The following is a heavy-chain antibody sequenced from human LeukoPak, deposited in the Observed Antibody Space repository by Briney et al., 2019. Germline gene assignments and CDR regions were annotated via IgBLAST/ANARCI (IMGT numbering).Heavy chain of an antibody. Sequence: ASVKVSCKASGYTFTDYYILWVRQAPGQGPEWMGWINPNSGGTNYAQKFQGRVTMTRDTSISTAYMELSRLRSDDTAVYYCARDGWYSYFDYWGQGTLVTVSS. CDR2: INPNSGGT. V-gene: IGHV1-2*02. CDR3: ARDGWYSYFDY. D-gene: IGHD6-19*01. CDR1: GYTFTDYY. J-gene: IGHJ4*02.